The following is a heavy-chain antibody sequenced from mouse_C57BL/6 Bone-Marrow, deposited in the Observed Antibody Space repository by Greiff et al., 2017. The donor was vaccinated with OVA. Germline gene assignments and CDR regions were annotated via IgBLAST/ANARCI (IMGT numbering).Heavy chain of an antibody. Sequence: QVQLKQPGAELVKPGASVKLSCKASGYTFTSYWMHWVKQRPGQGLEWIGMIHPNSGSTNYNEKFKSKATLTVDKSSSTAYMQLSSLTSEDSAVYYCSSMVTTPWFAYWGQGTLVTVSA. V-gene: IGHV1-64*01. J-gene: IGHJ3*01. D-gene: IGHD2-2*01. CDR3: SSMVTTPWFAY. CDR1: GYTFTSYW. CDR2: IHPNSGST.